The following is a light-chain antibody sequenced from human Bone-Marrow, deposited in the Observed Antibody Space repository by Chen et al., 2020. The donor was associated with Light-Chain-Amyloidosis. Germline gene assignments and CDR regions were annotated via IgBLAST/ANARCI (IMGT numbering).Light chain of an antibody. V-gene: IGKV3-15*01. CDR3: QRYNNWPPWT. Sequence: EIVMTQSPGTLSVSPGERATLSCRASQNINNNLAWYQKKPGQAPRLLIYGASTRATGIPARFSGSGSGTEFTLTISSLQSEDFAVYYCQRYNNWPPWTFGQGTKVEIK. J-gene: IGKJ1*01. CDR1: QNINNN. CDR2: GAS.